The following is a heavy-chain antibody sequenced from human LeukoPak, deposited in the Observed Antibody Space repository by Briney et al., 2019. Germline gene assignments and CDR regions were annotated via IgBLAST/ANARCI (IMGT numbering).Heavy chain of an antibody. CDR2: ISSSSSYI. CDR3: AKDGIAAAGTGDAFDI. V-gene: IGHV3-21*04. CDR1: GFTFSSYS. D-gene: IGHD6-13*01. J-gene: IGHJ3*02. Sequence: GGSLRLSCAASGFTFSSYSMNWVRQAPGKGLEWVSSISSSSSYIYYADSVKGRFTISRDNAKNSLYLQMNSLRAEDTAVYYCAKDGIAAAGTGDAFDIWGQGTMVTVSS.